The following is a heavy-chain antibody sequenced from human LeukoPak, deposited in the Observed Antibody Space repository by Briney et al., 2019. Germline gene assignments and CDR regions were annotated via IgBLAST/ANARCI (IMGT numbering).Heavy chain of an antibody. CDR3: ARGRGQGIVAALGMDV. CDR2: INPDSGGT. D-gene: IGHD5-12*01. J-gene: IGHJ6*02. Sequence: ASVKLSCKATGYTFTVYYMHWVRQAPGQGLEWMGWINPDSGGTNYAQEFQGRVTMTRATSISTLYMDLSRLRSDDTAVYYLARGRGQGIVAALGMDVWGQGTTVTVSS. CDR1: GYTFTVYY. V-gene: IGHV1-2*02.